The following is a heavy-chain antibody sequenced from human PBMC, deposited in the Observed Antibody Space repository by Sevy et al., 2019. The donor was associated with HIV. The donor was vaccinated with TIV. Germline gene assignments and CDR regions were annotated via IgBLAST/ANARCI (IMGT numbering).Heavy chain of an antibody. D-gene: IGHD5-18*01. CDR2: IRYDGSNK. CDR3: AREKVDTSMIFVEYYGMDV. V-gene: IGHV3-33*01. Sequence: GGSLRLSCAASGFSFSSYDMHWVRQAPGMGLERVAVIRYDGSNKHYGDSVKGRFTISRDNSKNALYLQMSSLRAEDTAVYYCAREKVDTSMIFVEYYGMDVWGQGTTVTVSS. J-gene: IGHJ6*02. CDR1: GFSFSSYD.